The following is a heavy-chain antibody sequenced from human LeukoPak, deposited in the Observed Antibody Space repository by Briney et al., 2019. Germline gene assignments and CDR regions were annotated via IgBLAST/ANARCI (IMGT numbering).Heavy chain of an antibody. J-gene: IGHJ4*02. CDR1: GFTFSSYS. CDR2: ISSSSSYI. Sequence: GGSLRLSCAASGFTFSSYSMNWVRQAPGKGLKWVSSISSSSSYIYYADSVKGRFTISRDNANYSMYLQMNDLRADDTAVYYWAREDTALVTLDYWGQETLVTVSS. CDR3: AREDTALVTLDY. V-gene: IGHV3-21*01. D-gene: IGHD5-18*01.